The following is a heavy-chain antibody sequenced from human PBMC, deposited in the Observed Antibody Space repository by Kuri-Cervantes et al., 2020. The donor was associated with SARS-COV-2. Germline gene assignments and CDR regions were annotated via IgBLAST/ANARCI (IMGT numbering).Heavy chain of an antibody. V-gene: IGHV3-30-3*02. CDR1: GFTFSSYA. Sequence: GGSLRLSCAASGFTFSSYAMHWVRQAPGKGLEWVAVISYDGSNKYYADSVKGRFTISRDNSKNTLYLQMNSLRAEDTAVYYCAKPGITIFGVVQRDPYFDYWGQGTLVTVSS. J-gene: IGHJ4*02. D-gene: IGHD3-3*01. CDR2: ISYDGSNK. CDR3: AKPGITIFGVVQRDPYFDY.